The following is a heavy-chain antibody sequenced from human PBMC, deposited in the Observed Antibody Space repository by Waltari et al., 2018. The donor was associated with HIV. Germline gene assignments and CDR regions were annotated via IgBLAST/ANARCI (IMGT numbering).Heavy chain of an antibody. V-gene: IGHV3-30*01. CDR3: IGSSG. J-gene: IGHJ4*02. D-gene: IGHD6-25*01. Sequence: QVQLVESGGGVVQPGGSLRLSCAASGFTFSDYAMHWVRQAPGKGLDWVAAISYDGSIKHYADSVKGRFTISRDNSKNSLSLQMNSLRAEDTAVDYCIGSSGWGQGTLVAVSS. CDR1: GFTFSDYA. CDR2: ISYDGSIK.